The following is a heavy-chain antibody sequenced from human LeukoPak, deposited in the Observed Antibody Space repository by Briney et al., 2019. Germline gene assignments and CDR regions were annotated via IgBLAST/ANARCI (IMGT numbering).Heavy chain of an antibody. Sequence: GGSLTLSCAASGFTFSSYSMNWVRQAPGKGLEWVSSISSSSSYIYYADSVKGRFTISRDNAKNSLYLQMNSLRAEDTAVYYCARDVAAAGLDYWGQGPLVTVSS. CDR2: ISSSSSYI. D-gene: IGHD6-13*01. CDR1: GFTFSSYS. V-gene: IGHV3-21*01. CDR3: ARDVAAAGLDY. J-gene: IGHJ4*02.